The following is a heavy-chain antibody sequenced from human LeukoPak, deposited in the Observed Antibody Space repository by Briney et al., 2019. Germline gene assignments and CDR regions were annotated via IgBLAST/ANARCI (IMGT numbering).Heavy chain of an antibody. Sequence: ETLSLTCTVSGGSISSYYWSWIRQPPGKGLEWVSIIYSYGSAFYADSVKGRFTISRDDSKNTLYLQMNSLRAEDTAVYYCARAPETPLRGLDAFDIWGQGTMVTVSS. V-gene: IGHV3-53*01. CDR2: IYSYGSA. D-gene: IGHD4-17*01. CDR1: GGSISSYY. CDR3: ARAPETPLRGLDAFDI. J-gene: IGHJ3*02.